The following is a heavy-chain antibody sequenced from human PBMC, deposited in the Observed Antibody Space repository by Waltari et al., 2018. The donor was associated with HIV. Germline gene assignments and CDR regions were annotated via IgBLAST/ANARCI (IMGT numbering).Heavy chain of an antibody. J-gene: IGHJ6*02. CDR3: ARGRVGTATFFYQYYGMDV. D-gene: IGHD2-15*01. CDR2: INHSGST. CDR1: GGSFSGYY. Sequence: QVQLQQWGAGLLKPSETLSLTCAVYGGSFSGYYWSWSWIRQPPGKGLEWIGEINHSGSTNYNPSLKGRVTISLDTSKSQFSLKLSSVTAADTAVYYCARGRVGTATFFYQYYGMDVWGQGTTVTVSS. V-gene: IGHV4-34*01.